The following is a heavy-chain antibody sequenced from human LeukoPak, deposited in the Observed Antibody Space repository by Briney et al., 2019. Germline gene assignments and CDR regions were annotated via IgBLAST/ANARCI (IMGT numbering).Heavy chain of an antibody. CDR1: GFTVSSNY. J-gene: IGHJ6*03. CDR2: FYSGGST. Sequence: GGSLRLSCAASGFTVSSNYMSWVRQAPGKGLEWVSVFYSGGSTYYADSVKGRFTISRDNSKNTLYLQMNSLRAEDTAVYYCARPNYYDSSAHNMDVWGKGTTVTVSS. CDR3: ARPNYYDSSAHNMDV. D-gene: IGHD3-22*01. V-gene: IGHV3-53*01.